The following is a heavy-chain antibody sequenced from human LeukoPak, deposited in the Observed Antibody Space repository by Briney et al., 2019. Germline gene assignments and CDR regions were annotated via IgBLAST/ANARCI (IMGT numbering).Heavy chain of an antibody. D-gene: IGHD4-11*01. CDR2: IIPIFGTA. CDR1: GGTFSSYA. Sequence: SVKVSCKASGGTFSSYAISWVRQAPGQGLEWMGGIIPIFGTANYAQKFQGRVTITADESTSTAYMELSSLRSEDTAVYYCAREVYSNYWDYFDYWGQGTLVTVSS. CDR3: AREVYSNYWDYFDY. J-gene: IGHJ4*02. V-gene: IGHV1-69*01.